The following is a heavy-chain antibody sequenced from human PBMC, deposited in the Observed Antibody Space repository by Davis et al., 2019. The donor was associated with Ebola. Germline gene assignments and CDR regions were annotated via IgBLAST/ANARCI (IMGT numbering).Heavy chain of an antibody. Sequence: MPSEALSLTCTVSGGSVSSGSYYWSWIRQPPGKGLEWIGYIYYSGSTNYNPSLKSRVTISVDTSKNQFSLKLSSVTAADTAVYYCARGIRYSGYDLLYYYYYYGMDVWGKGTAVTVSS. V-gene: IGHV4-61*01. D-gene: IGHD5-12*01. CDR2: IYYSGST. CDR3: ARGIRYSGYDLLYYYYYYGMDV. CDR1: GGSVSSGSYY. J-gene: IGHJ6*04.